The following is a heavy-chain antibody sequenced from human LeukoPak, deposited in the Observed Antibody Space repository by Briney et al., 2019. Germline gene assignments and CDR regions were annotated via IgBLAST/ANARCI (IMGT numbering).Heavy chain of an antibody. V-gene: IGHV3-30-3*02. J-gene: IGHJ4*02. Sequence: GRSLRLSCAASGFTFSSYAMHWVRQAPGKGLEWVAVISYDGSNKYYADSVKGRFTISRDNSKNTLYLQMNSLRAEDTAVYYCAKMDIVVVPALLDYWGQGPLVTVSS. CDR2: ISYDGSNK. CDR1: GFTFSSYA. CDR3: AKMDIVVVPALLDY. D-gene: IGHD2-2*03.